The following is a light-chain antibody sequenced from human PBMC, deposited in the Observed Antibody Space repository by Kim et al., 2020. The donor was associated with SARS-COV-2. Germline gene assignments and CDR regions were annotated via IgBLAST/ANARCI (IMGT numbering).Light chain of an antibody. CDR2: GAS. J-gene: IGKJ1*01. CDR3: QQYNNWWT. V-gene: IGKV3-15*01. Sequence: LSVSPGERATLSCTASQSVSNNLAWYQQKPGQAPRLLIYGASTRATGVPARFSGSGFDTQFTLTISSLQSEDFALYYCQQYNNWWTFGQGTKLEI. CDR1: QSVSNN.